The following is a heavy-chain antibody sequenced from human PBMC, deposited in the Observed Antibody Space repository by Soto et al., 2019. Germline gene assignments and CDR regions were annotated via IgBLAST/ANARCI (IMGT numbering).Heavy chain of an antibody. CDR2: ITAGNGNT. CDR1: GYTFTSYA. J-gene: IGHJ4*02. V-gene: IGHV1-3*01. D-gene: IGHD3-10*01. CDR3: ARGPGSLVGPGDY. Sequence: QVQLVQSGAEVNKPRASLKDSCKASGYTFTSYAMHWVRQAPGQRLEWMGWITAGNGNTKYSQQFQGRVTITRDTSASLAYMELPSLRSEDTAVYYGARGPGSLVGPGDYWGQGTLVSVSS.